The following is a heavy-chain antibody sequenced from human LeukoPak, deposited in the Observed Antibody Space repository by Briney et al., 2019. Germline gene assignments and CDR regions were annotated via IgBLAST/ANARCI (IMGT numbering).Heavy chain of an antibody. Sequence: SETLSLTCTVAGGSISSYYWSWIRQPAGKGLEWIGYIYYSGSTNYNPSRKGRVTISVDTSKNQFSLKLSSVTAADTAVYYCARVVAARRGYFDYWGQGTLVTVSS. CDR2: IYYSGST. V-gene: IGHV4-59*01. CDR3: ARVVAARRGYFDY. J-gene: IGHJ4*02. D-gene: IGHD6-6*01. CDR1: GGSISSYY.